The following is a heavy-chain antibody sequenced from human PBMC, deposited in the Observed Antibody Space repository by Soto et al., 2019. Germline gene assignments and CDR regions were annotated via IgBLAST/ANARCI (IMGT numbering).Heavy chain of an antibody. D-gene: IGHD3-10*01. V-gene: IGHV3-33*01. CDR3: ARDPQSMVRGVTTYFGDY. Sequence: QVQLVESGGGVVQPGKSLRLSCAASGFTFSSYGLHWVRQAPGKGLEWVAVIWYDENKKYYAESVKGRFTISRDNSKRTVYLQMDSLRAADTAVYYCARDPQSMVRGVTTYFGDYGGQGTLVTVSS. CDR2: IWYDENKK. CDR1: GFTFSSYG. J-gene: IGHJ4*02.